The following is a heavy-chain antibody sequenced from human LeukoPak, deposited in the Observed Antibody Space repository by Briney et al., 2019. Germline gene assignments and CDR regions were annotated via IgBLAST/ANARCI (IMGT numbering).Heavy chain of an antibody. V-gene: IGHV3-30-3*01. J-gene: IGHJ2*01. CDR2: ISYDGSNK. CDR3: ARDHQQLVLQCLFDL. D-gene: IGHD6-13*01. CDR1: GFTFSSYA. Sequence: PGRSLRLSCAASGFTFSSYAMHWVRQAPGKGLEWVAVISYDGSNKYYADSVKGRFTISRDNSKNTLYLQMNSLRAEDTAVYYCARDHQQLVLQCLFDLCGRGTLVTVSS.